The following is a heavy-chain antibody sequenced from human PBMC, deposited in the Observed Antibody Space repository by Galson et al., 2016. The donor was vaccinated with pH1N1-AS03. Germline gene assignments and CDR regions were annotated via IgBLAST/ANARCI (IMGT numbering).Heavy chain of an antibody. CDR3: AIRASFHQIFHY. V-gene: IGHV1-46*03. Sequence: SVKVSCKASGYTFIRYYMHWVRQAPGRGLEWMGVINPSGGSTTYAEKFQGRVTMTRDTSTSTVYMELSSLRSEDTAVYSCAIRASFHQIFHYWGQGTLVTVSS. CDR2: INPSGGST. J-gene: IGHJ4*02. CDR1: GYTFIRYY.